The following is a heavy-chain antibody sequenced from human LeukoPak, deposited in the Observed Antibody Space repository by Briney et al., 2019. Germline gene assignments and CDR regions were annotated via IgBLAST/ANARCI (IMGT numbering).Heavy chain of an antibody. CDR3: ARGRWLRAPHNWFDP. CDR2: ISSSGSTI. V-gene: IGHV3-11*01. CDR1: GFTFSDYY. D-gene: IGHD5-12*01. Sequence: GGSLRLSCAASGFTFSDYYMSWIRQAPGKGLEWVSYISSSGSTIYYADSVEGRFTISRDNAKNSLYLQMNSLRAEDTAVYYCARGRWLRAPHNWFDPWGQGTLVTVSS. J-gene: IGHJ5*02.